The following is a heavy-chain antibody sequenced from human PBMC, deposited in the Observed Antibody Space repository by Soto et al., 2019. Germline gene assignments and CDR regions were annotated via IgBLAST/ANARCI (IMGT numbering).Heavy chain of an antibody. V-gene: IGHV3-30*04. CDR2: ISYDGRKK. Sequence: GESLKISCAASGFTFSSYAMHWARQAPGKGLEWVAVISYDGRKKDYADSVKGRFTISRDNSNNTVYLQMNGLRAEDTAVYYCARGCSSNDCYTNYYYYYAMDVWGHGTTVTVSS. CDR3: ARGCSSNDCYTNYYYYYAMDV. D-gene: IGHD2-2*02. CDR1: GFTFSSYA. J-gene: IGHJ6*02.